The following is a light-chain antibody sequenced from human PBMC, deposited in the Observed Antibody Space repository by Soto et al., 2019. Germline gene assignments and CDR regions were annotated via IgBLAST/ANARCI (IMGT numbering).Light chain of an antibody. J-gene: IGKJ1*01. CDR2: DVS. CDR1: QSISDS. CDR3: QQYNAYSRT. Sequence: DIQMTQSPPTLSASVGDRVTITCRASQSISDSLAWYQQKPGKAPDLLISDVSSLERGVPSRFSGSGSGTEFTLTISSMQPDDFATYFCQQYNAYSRTFGRGTKVDIK. V-gene: IGKV1-5*01.